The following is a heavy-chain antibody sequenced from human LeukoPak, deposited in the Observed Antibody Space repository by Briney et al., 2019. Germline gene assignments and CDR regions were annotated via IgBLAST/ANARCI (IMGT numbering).Heavy chain of an antibody. V-gene: IGHV4-31*02. D-gene: IGHD2/OR15-2a*01. CDR1: GCY. J-gene: IGHJ4*02. CDR3: ARGGITLDY. CDR2: IYYSGST. Sequence: GCYWGCIRQHPGKGLEWIGYIYYSGSTYYNPSLKSRVTISVDTSKNQFSLKLSSVTAADTAVYYCARGGITLDYWGQGTLVTVSS.